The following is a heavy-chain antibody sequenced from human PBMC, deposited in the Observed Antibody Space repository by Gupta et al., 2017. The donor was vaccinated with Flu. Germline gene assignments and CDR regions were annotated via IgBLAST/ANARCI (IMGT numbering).Heavy chain of an antibody. CDR1: GFSLNNVRMG. J-gene: IGHJ4*02. CDR3: ARVEIVGYRCDH. D-gene: IGHD5-12*01. V-gene: IGHV2-26*01. CDR2: IFSNDEK. Sequence: QVTLKESGPVMVKPTEPLTLTSTVSGFSLNNVRMGVSWIRQPPGKALEWLAHIFSNDEKSYSTALKSRLTISKDTSKSQVVLTMTNMDPVDTATYFCARVEIVGYRCDHWGLGTLVTVSS.